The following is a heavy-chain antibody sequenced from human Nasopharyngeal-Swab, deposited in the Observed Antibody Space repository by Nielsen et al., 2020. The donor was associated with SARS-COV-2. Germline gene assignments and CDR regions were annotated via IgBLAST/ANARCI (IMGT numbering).Heavy chain of an antibody. CDR3: ARNWRSGSMDV. CDR2: IYYSGST. J-gene: IGHJ6*03. D-gene: IGHD3-10*01. V-gene: IGHV4-31*02. Sequence: GQAPGKGLEWIGYIYYSGSTYYNPSLKSRVTISVDTSKNQFSLKLSSVTAADTAVYYCARNWRSGSMDVWGKGTTVTVSS.